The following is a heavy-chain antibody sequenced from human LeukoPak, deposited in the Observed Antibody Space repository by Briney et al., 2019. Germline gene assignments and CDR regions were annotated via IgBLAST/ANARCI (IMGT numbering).Heavy chain of an antibody. Sequence: SETLSLTCTVSGGSISSYYWSWIRQPAGKGLEWIGRIYTSGSTNYNPSLKSRVTMSVDTSKNQFSLKLSFVTAADTAVYYCAREGIVVAQNAFDIWGQGTMVTVSS. V-gene: IGHV4-4*07. CDR1: GGSISSYY. CDR2: IYTSGST. J-gene: IGHJ3*02. CDR3: AREGIVVAQNAFDI. D-gene: IGHD2-2*01.